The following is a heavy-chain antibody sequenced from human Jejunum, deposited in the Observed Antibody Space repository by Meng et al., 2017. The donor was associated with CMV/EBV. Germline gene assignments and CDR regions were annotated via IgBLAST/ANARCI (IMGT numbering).Heavy chain of an antibody. CDR1: GGSITSYY. J-gene: IGHJ5*02. D-gene: IGHD2/OR15-2a*01. V-gene: IGHV4-59*01. CDR3: ATTLYPKPFLNHFDP. Sequence: GGSITSYYVSWIRQPPGKGLEWIGYRYYRETAYYSPSLRSRVTISADTTTIQFSLRLTSVTPADAAVYFCATTLYPKPFLNHFDPWGQGTLVTVSS. CDR2: RYYRETA.